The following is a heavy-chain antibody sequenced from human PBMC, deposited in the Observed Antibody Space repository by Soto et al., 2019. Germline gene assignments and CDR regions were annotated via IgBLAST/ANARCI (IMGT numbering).Heavy chain of an antibody. CDR3: TRAHTRPQLYYYYGMDV. Sequence: LRLSCAASGFTFSGSAMHWVRQASGKGLEWVGRIRSKANSYATAYAASVKGRFTISRDDSKNTAYLQMNSLKTEDTAVYYCTRAHTRPQLYYYYGMDVWGQGTTVTVSS. D-gene: IGHD2-2*01. CDR1: GFTFSGSA. V-gene: IGHV3-73*01. J-gene: IGHJ6*02. CDR2: IRSKANSYAT.